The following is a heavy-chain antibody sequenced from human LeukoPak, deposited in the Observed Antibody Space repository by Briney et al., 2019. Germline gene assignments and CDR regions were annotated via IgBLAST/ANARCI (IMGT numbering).Heavy chain of an antibody. V-gene: IGHV3-9*01. Sequence: PGGSLRLSCAASGFTFDDYAMHWVRQAPGEGLEWVSGISWNSGSIGYADSVKGRFTISRDNAKNSLYLQMNSLRAEDTALYYCAKESRNYYYGMDVWGQGTTVTVSS. CDR3: AKESRNYYYGMDV. CDR2: ISWNSGSI. J-gene: IGHJ6*02. CDR1: GFTFDDYA.